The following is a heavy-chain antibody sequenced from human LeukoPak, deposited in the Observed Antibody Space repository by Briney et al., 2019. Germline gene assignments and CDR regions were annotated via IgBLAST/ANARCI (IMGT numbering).Heavy chain of an antibody. CDR1: GYIFTSYG. D-gene: IGHD3-16*01. V-gene: IGHV1-18*04. CDR2: ISAYNGNT. CDR3: ARETPARLGLGY. Sequence: ASVKVSCEACGYIFTSYGISWVRQAPGQGLEWMGWISAYNGNTNYAQKLQGRVTMTTDTSTSTAYMELRSLRSDDTAVYYCARETPARLGLGYWGQGTLVTVSS. J-gene: IGHJ4*02.